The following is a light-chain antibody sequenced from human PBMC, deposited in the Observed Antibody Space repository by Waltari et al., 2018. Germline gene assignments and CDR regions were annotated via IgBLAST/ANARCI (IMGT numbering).Light chain of an antibody. V-gene: IGKV2-28*01. Sequence: DVVMTQSPVSLPVTPGEPASISFRSSQSLLHSTGYHSLDWYLQKPGQSPQLLIYMGSNRASGVPDRFSGSGSGTEFTLRISRVEAEDVGVYYCMQALQTPLTFGGGTKVEIK. CDR1: QSLLHSTGYHS. CDR2: MGS. J-gene: IGKJ4*01. CDR3: MQALQTPLT.